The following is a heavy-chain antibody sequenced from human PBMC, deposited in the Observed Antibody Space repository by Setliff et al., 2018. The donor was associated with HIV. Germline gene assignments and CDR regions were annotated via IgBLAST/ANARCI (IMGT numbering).Heavy chain of an antibody. CDR1: GGSITGHY. CDR2: IHYSGSS. CDR3: ARVRHYYDSGVFYGMDV. J-gene: IGHJ6*02. D-gene: IGHD3-10*01. V-gene: IGHV4-59*11. Sequence: KPSETLSLTCTVSGGSITGHYWSWIRQPPGKGLEWIGYIHYSGSSNYNPSLKSRVSISLDTSKKQVSLKLNSVAAADTAVYYCARVRHYYDSGVFYGMDVWGQGTTVTVSS.